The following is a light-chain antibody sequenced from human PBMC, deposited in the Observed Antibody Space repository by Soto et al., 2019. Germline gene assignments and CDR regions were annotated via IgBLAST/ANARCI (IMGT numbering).Light chain of an antibody. CDR2: AAS. Sequence: DIQMTQSPSSLSASVGGRVTIXCXASQSISSYLNWYQQKPGKAPKLLIYAASSLQSGVPSRFSGSGSGTDFTFTISSLQPEDIATYYCQQYDNLRLTFGGGTKVDIK. J-gene: IGKJ4*01. V-gene: IGKV1-33*01. CDR1: QSISSY. CDR3: QQYDNLRLT.